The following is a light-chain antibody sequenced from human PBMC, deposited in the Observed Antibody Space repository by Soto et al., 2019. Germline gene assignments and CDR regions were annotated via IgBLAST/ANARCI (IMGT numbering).Light chain of an antibody. V-gene: IGKV1D-13*01. Sequence: ALQLTQSPSSLSASVGDRVTITCRASQGISSALAWYQQKPGKAPNLLIYDASSLESGVPSRFSGSGSGTDFTLTISSLQPEDFATYYCQQFNNYPRTFGQGTKVEIK. CDR3: QQFNNYPRT. CDR1: QGISSA. J-gene: IGKJ1*01. CDR2: DAS.